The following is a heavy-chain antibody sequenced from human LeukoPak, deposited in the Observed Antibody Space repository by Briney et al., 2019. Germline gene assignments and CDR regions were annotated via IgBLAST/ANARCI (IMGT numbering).Heavy chain of an antibody. CDR2: IYYTGST. CDR1: GASINGGTYY. D-gene: IGHD1-26*01. J-gene: IGHJ4*02. Sequence: SETLSLTCSVSGASINGGTYYWGWIRQPPGKGLEWIGSIYYTGSTYDNPSLKSRVTISVDTSKNQFSLKLSSVTAADTAVYYCTRRGGSGRAFDYWGQGTLVIVSS. CDR3: TRRGGSGRAFDY. V-gene: IGHV4-39*01.